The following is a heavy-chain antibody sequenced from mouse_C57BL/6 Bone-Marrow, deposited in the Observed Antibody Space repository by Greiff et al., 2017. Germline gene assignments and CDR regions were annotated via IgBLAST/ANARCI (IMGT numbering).Heavy chain of an antibody. D-gene: IGHD1-1*01. CDR3: ARHEVLNYYGSPWFAY. CDR2: FYPGSGSI. V-gene: IGHV1-62-2*01. J-gene: IGHJ3*01. Sequence: QVHVMQSGAELVKPGASVKLSCKASGYTFTEYTIYWVKQRSGQGLEWIGWFYPGSGSIKYNEKFKDKATLTADKSSSTVYMELSRLTSEDSAVYFCARHEVLNYYGSPWFAYWGQGTLVTVSA. CDR1: GYTFTEYT.